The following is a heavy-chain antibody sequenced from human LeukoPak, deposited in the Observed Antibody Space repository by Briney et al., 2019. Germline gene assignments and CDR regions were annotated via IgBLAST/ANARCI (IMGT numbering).Heavy chain of an antibody. Sequence: GGSLRLSCAASGFTFSSYAMSWVRQAPGKGLEWVSAISGSGGSTYYADSVKGRFTISRDNSKNTLYLQMNSLRAEDTAVYYCAKARCSGGSCSKNCWGQGTLVTVSS. CDR2: ISGSGGST. CDR3: AKARCSGGSCSKNC. V-gene: IGHV3-23*01. D-gene: IGHD2-15*01. J-gene: IGHJ4*02. CDR1: GFTFSSYA.